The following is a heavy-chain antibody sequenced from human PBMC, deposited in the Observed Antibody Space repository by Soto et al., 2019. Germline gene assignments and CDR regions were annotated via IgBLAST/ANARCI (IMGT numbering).Heavy chain of an antibody. D-gene: IGHD3-3*01. Sequence: TLSLTCTVSGGSISSSSYYWGWIRQPPGKGLEWIGSIYYSGSTYYNPPLKSRVTISVDTSKNQFSLKLSSVTAADTAVYYCARLDDFWSGYKEGYFDYWGQGTLVTVSS. CDR3: ARLDDFWSGYKEGYFDY. CDR2: IYYSGST. J-gene: IGHJ4*02. CDR1: GGSISSSSYY. V-gene: IGHV4-39*01.